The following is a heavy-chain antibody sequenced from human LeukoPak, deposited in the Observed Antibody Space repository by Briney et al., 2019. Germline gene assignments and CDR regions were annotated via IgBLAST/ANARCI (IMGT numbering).Heavy chain of an antibody. D-gene: IGHD1-26*01. CDR2: IRSKANSYAT. CDR3: TGRGIVATHTDY. V-gene: IGHV3-73*01. Sequence: PGGSLRLSCAASGFTFSGSAMHWVRQPSGKGLEWVGRIRSKANSYATAYAASVKGRFTISRDDSKNTAYLQMNGLKTEDTAVYYCTGRGIVATHTDYWGQGTLVTVSS. CDR1: GFTFSGSA. J-gene: IGHJ4*02.